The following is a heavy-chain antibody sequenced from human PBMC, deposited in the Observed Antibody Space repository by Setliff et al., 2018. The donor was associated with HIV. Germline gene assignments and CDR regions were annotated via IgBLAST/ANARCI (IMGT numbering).Heavy chain of an antibody. CDR1: GGSISSSSYY. J-gene: IGHJ4*02. CDR3: ARVFVDTAVLRVLEYYFDS. D-gene: IGHD5-18*01. CDR2: MYYSGST. V-gene: IGHV4-39*07. Sequence: PSETLSLTCTVSGGSISSSSYYWGWVRQPPGKGLEWIGSMYYSGSTYYTPSLKSRIPISLDTSKNQFSLRMRSVTAADTAVYYCARVFVDTAVLRVLEYYFDSWGRGTLVTVSS.